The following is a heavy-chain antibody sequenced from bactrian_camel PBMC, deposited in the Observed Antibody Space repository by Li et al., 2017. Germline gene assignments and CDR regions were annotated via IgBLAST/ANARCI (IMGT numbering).Heavy chain of an antibody. Sequence: VQLVESGGGLVQPGGSLRLSCAVSGFTFGRSDMSWVRQAPGKEREGVARIATGSGNTYYADSVKGRFTISQDNAKNTLYLQMNSLKSDDTALYYCTTTLPAHRYWGQGTQVTVS. CDR3: TTTLPAHRY. D-gene: IGHD2*01. J-gene: IGHJ4*01. CDR2: IATGSGNT. V-gene: IGHV3S40*01. CDR1: GFTFGRSD.